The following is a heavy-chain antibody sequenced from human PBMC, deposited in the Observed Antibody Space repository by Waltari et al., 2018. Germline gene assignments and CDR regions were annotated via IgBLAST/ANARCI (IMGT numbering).Heavy chain of an antibody. CDR3: ARPNITIFGVVIIPYYYYGMDV. V-gene: IGHV1-69*01. CDR2: IIPIFGTA. Sequence: QVQLVQSGAEVKKPGSSVKVSCKASGGTFSSYAISWVRQAPGQGLEGMGGIIPIFGTANYAQKFQGRGTITADESTSTAYMELSSLRSEDTAVYYCARPNITIFGVVIIPYYYYGMDVWGQGTTVTVSS. CDR1: GGTFSSYA. J-gene: IGHJ6*02. D-gene: IGHD3-3*01.